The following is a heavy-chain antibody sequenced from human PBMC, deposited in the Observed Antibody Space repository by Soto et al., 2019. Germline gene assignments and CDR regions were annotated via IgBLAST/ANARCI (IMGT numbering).Heavy chain of an antibody. D-gene: IGHD3-10*01. Sequence: LMLSCAASVFTFSRYAMNWVRQAPCKGLEWFSSISGTGYNTYFVDSLKGRCTIYRDNSKNTLSLHTNSLRAEDPAVYYCERDRQFSHPRGGMDVWGQGTTVTVS. J-gene: IGHJ6*02. V-gene: IGHV3-23*01. CDR1: VFTFSRYA. CDR3: ERDRQFSHPRGGMDV. CDR2: ISGTGYNT.